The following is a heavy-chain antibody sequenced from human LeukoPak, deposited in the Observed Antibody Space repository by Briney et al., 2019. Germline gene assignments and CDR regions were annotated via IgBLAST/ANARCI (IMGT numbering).Heavy chain of an antibody. Sequence: PGGSLRLSCEASGFSVGDNYMTWVRQAPGKGLEWVSVLYRGGSTIYADSVRGRFTISRDRDNNTLYLQMNGLRAEDTAVYYCVRDYFTDTDGYYEHYLDIWGQGTLVTVSS. CDR2: LYRGGST. D-gene: IGHD3-22*01. J-gene: IGHJ4*02. CDR3: VRDYFTDTDGYYEHYLDI. CDR1: GFSVGDNY. V-gene: IGHV3-53*01.